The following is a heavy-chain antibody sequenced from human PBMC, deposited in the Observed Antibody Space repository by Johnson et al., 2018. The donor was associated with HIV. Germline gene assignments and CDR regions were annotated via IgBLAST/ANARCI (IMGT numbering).Heavy chain of an antibody. D-gene: IGHD1-26*01. V-gene: IGHV3-9*01. J-gene: IGHJ3*02. CDR1: GLTFDDYA. CDR2: ISWNSGSI. Sequence: VQLVESGGGLVQPGRSLRLSCAASGLTFDDYAMHWVRQAPGKGLEWVSGISWNSGSIGYADSVKGRFTISRDTAKKSLYLQMNSLRAEDTALYYCAREGGGSNEDDAFDIWGQGTMVTVSS. CDR3: AREGGGSNEDDAFDI.